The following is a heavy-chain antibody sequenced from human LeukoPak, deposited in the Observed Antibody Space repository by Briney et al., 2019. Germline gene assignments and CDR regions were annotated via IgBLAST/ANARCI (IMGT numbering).Heavy chain of an antibody. Sequence: ASVKVSCKASGYTFTGYYMHWVRQAPGQGLEWMGWINPNSGGTNYAQKFQGRVTMTRDTSISTAYMELSSLRSEDTAVYYCARVATGDFFYFDYWGQGTLVTVSS. CDR3: ARVATGDFFYFDY. V-gene: IGHV1-2*02. CDR2: INPNSGGT. J-gene: IGHJ4*02. CDR1: GYTFTGYY. D-gene: IGHD7-27*01.